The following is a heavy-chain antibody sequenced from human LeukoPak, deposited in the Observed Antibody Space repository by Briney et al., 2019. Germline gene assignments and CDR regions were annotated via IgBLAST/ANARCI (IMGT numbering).Heavy chain of an antibody. CDR1: GSTFTSYS. V-gene: IGHV1-18*04. J-gene: IGHJ4*02. CDR3: ARNSVPAAELDY. D-gene: IGHD2-2*01. Sequence: ASVKVSCKASGSTFTSYSISWVRQPPAPGLEWMGWISAYNGNTNYAQTLQGRVTMTTDTSTSTAYMELGGLRSDYTAVYYCARNSVPAAELDYWGQGTLVTVSS. CDR2: ISAYNGNT.